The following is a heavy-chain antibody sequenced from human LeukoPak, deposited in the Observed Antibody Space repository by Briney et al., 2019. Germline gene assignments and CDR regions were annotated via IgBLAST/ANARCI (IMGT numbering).Heavy chain of an antibody. J-gene: IGHJ3*02. V-gene: IGHV1-8*03. D-gene: IGHD4-17*01. CDR3: ASTPPRLTTVTTDAFDI. Sequence: ALVKVSCKASGYTFTSYNINWVRQATGQGLEWMGWMNPNSGNTGYAQKFQGRVTITRNTSISTAYMELSSLRSEDTAVYYCASTPPRLTTVTTDAFDIWGQGTMVTVSS. CDR2: MNPNSGNT. CDR1: GYTFTSYN.